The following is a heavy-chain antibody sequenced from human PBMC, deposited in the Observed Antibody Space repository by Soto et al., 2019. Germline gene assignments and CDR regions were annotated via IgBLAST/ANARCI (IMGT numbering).Heavy chain of an antibody. V-gene: IGHV4-59*01. D-gene: IGHD6-13*01. CDR1: GGSISSYY. CDR2: IYYSGST. CDR3: AREAASDYYYYYGMDV. Sequence: SETLSLTCTVSGGSISSYYWSWIRQPPGKGLEWIGYIYYSGSTNYNPSLKSRVTISVDTSKNQFSLKLSSVTPADTAVYYCAREAASDYYYYYGMDVWGQGTTVTVSS. J-gene: IGHJ6*02.